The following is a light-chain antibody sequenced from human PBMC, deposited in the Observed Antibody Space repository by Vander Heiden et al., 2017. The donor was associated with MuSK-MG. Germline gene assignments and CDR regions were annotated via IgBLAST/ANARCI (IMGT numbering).Light chain of an antibody. CDR1: QSVSSF. Sequence: EIVLTQSPATLSLSPGERATLSCRASQSVSSFLAWYQQKPGQAPRLLIYDASNRATGIPARFSGSGSGTDFSLTISSLEPEDFAVYYCQQRSRCPITFGHGTKVEIK. J-gene: IGKJ3*01. CDR2: DAS. CDR3: QQRSRCPIT. V-gene: IGKV3-11*01.